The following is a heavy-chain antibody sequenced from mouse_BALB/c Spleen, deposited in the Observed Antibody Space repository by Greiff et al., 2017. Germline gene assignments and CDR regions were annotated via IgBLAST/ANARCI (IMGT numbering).Heavy chain of an antibody. CDR1: GFAFSSYD. CDR3: AREGYGNYLDY. V-gene: IGHV5-12-1*01. Sequence: EVQLVESGGGLVKPGGSLKLSCAASGFAFSSYDMSWVRQTPEKRLEWVAYISSGGGSTYYPDTVKGRFTISRDNAKNTLYLQMSSPKSEDTAMYYCAREGYGNYLDYWGQGTTLTVSS. D-gene: IGHD2-10*02. CDR2: ISSGGGST. J-gene: IGHJ2*01.